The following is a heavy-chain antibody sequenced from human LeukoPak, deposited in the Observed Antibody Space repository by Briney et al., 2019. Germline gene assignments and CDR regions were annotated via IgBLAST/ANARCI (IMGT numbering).Heavy chain of an antibody. D-gene: IGHD3-22*01. V-gene: IGHV4-39*07. CDR1: GGSISSSSYY. CDR2: IYYSGST. J-gene: IGHJ4*02. CDR3: ARAPHYYDSSGYYY. Sequence: SETLSLTCTVSGGSISSSSYYWGWIRQPPGKGLEWIGSIYYSGSTYYNPSLKSRVTISVDTSKNQFSLKLSSVTAADTAVYYCARAPHYYDSSGYYYWAQGTLVTVSS.